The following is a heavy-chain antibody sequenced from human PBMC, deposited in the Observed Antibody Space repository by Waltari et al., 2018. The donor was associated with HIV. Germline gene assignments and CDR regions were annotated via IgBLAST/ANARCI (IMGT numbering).Heavy chain of an antibody. V-gene: IGHV4-34*01. CDR2: INHGAST. Sequence: QVQLQQWGAELLKPSETLSLTCAVYVGSFSGDYSSWFRHPPGKRLEWIGEINHGASTNDNPSLKSRITLSVDVSKNQFSLKLTSVTVADTAVYYCARGRAVLRLLERSSDHFDYWGQGNLVTVSS. CDR1: VGSFSGDY. D-gene: IGHD3-3*01. J-gene: IGHJ4*02. CDR3: ARGRAVLRLLERSSDHFDY.